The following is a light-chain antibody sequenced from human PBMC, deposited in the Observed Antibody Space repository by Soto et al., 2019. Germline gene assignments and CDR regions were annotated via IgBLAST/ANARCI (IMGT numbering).Light chain of an antibody. Sequence: DIQMTQSPSTLSASVGDRVTITCRASQSISSWLAWYQQKPGKAPKLLIYKASILESGLPSRFSGSVSGTELPLTISSLQPDDFATYYCQQYNSYPTFGQGTKVEIK. V-gene: IGKV1-5*03. J-gene: IGKJ1*01. CDR1: QSISSW. CDR3: QQYNSYPT. CDR2: KAS.